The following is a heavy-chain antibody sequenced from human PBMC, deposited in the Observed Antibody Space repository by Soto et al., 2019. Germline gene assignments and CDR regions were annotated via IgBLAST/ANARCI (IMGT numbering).Heavy chain of an antibody. D-gene: IGHD6-19*01. CDR1: GGSITRNDHY. CDR2: IKSSGST. CDR3: ARLGSSGWYQGSYFDY. J-gene: IGHJ4*02. V-gene: IGHV4-39*01. Sequence: QLQLQESGPGLVRPSETLSLICTVSGGSITRNDHYWGWIRQSPGKGLEWIGDIKSSGSTNYNLSLKRRGSRSVETSKNQLSLKMNSVTAADTAVYYCARLGSSGWYQGSYFDYWGQGTLVTVSS.